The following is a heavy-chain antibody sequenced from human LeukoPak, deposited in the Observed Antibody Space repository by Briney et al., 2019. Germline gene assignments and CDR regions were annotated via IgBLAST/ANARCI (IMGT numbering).Heavy chain of an antibody. Sequence: SETLSLTCTVSGGSVSSNDYYRSWIRQPPGKGLEWIGYIYYSGSTYYNPSLMSRVTISIDTSKNHFSLRLSSVTAADTAVYYCARSGGYNPLDYWGQGTLVTVSS. J-gene: IGHJ4*02. CDR3: ARSGGYNPLDY. CDR1: GGSVSSNDYY. D-gene: IGHD5-24*01. V-gene: IGHV4-30-4*01. CDR2: IYYSGST.